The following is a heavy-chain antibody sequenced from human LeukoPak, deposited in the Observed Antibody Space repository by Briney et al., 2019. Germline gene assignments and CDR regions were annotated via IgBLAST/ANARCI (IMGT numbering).Heavy chain of an antibody. D-gene: IGHD6-6*01. J-gene: IGHJ6*02. CDR1: GGSISSYY. V-gene: IGHV4-59*08. CDR3: AGHPSAYYGMDV. CDR2: IFYSGST. Sequence: SETLSLTCTVSGGSISSYYWSWIRQPPGKGLEWIGYIFYSGSTNYNPSLKSRVTISVDTSKNQFSLKLSSVTAADTAVYYCAGHPSAYYGMDVWGQGTTVTVSS.